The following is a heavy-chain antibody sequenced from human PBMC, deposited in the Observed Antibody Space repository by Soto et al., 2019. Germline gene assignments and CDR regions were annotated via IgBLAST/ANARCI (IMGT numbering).Heavy chain of an antibody. D-gene: IGHD1-26*01. CDR3: ARDGGRYYGWVTFYFQH. CDR1: GFTFSSYG. J-gene: IGHJ1*01. CDR2: IWYDGSNK. V-gene: IGHV3-33*01. Sequence: QVQLVESGGGVVQPGRSLRLSCAASGFTFSSYGMHWVRQAPGKGLEWVAVIWYDGSNKYYADSVKGRFTLSRDNSKNTLYLQMNSLRAEDTAVYYCARDGGRYYGWVTFYFQHWGQGTLVTVSS.